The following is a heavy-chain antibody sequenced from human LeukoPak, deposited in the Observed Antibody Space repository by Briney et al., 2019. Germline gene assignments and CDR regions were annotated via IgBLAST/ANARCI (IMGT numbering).Heavy chain of an antibody. Sequence: GGSLRLSCAVSGFTFSDFEMNWVRQAPGKGLQWVSHIDTSATSMHYADSVKGRFTISRDNAKNLLFLQMNSLRAEDTAVYYCVTDSPGVMDVDFWGQGTLVTVSS. D-gene: IGHD2-2*03. CDR1: GFTFSDFE. J-gene: IGHJ4*02. CDR3: VTDSPGVMDVDF. V-gene: IGHV3-48*03. CDR2: IDTSATSM.